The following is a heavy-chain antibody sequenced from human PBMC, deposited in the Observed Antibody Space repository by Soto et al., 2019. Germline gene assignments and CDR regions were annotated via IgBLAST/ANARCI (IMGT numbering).Heavy chain of an antibody. CDR1: GFTFSSYA. CDR3: AKGHPSSYDFWSGYQPVDY. J-gene: IGHJ4*02. CDR2: ISGSGGST. V-gene: IGHV3-23*01. D-gene: IGHD3-3*01. Sequence: EVQLLESGGGLVQPGGSLRLSCAASGFTFSSYAMSWVRQAPGKGLEWVSAISGSGGSTYYADSVKGRFTISRDNSKNTLYLQMNSLRAEDTAVYYCAKGHPSSYDFWSGYQPVDYWGQGTLVTVSS.